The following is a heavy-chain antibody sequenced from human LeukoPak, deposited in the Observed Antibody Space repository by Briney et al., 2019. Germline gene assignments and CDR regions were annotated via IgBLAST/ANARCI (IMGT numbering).Heavy chain of an antibody. CDR2: IYTSGST. V-gene: IGHV4-61*02. D-gene: IGHD3-3*01. Sequence: SQTLSLTCTVSGGSISSGSYYWSWIRQPAGKGLEWIGRIYTSGSTNYNPSLKSRVTISVDTSKNQFSLKLSSVTAADTAVYFCARGRSIFGVVIPYLFDYWGQGTLVTVSS. CDR1: GGSISSGSYY. J-gene: IGHJ4*02. CDR3: ARGRSIFGVVIPYLFDY.